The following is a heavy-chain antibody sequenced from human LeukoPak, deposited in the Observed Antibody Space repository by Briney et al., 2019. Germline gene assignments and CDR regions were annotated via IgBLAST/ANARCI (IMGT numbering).Heavy chain of an antibody. Sequence: ASVKVSGNASGYTVTSYGISRGRQAPEQGLEWWGGIKAYNGNTNYAHKLQGRVTMTTDTSTSTAYMELRSLRSDDTAVYYCARSDYIAVAEYFDYWGQGTLVTVSS. CDR3: ARSDYIAVAEYFDY. CDR1: GYTVTSYG. CDR2: IKAYNGNT. D-gene: IGHD6-19*01. J-gene: IGHJ4*02. V-gene: IGHV1-18*01.